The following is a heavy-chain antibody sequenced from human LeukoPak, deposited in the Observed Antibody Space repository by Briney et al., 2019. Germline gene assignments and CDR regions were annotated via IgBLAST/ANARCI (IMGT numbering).Heavy chain of an antibody. CDR3: ARAGAPYGSGNYYASDV. Sequence: SQTLSLTCTVSGGSISSGTYYWSWIRQHPGKGLEWIGCIYYSGSTNYNPSLKSRVTISVDTSKNQFSLKLSSVTAADTAVYYCARAGAPYGSGNYYASDVWGQGTTVTVSS. D-gene: IGHD3-10*01. CDR1: GGSISSGTYY. J-gene: IGHJ6*02. CDR2: IYYSGST. V-gene: IGHV4-31*03.